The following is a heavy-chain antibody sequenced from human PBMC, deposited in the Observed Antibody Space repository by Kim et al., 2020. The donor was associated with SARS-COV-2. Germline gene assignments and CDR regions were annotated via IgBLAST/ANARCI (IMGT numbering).Heavy chain of an antibody. Sequence: SETLSLTCTVSGGSISSGGYYWSWIRQHPGKGLEWIGYIYYSGSTYYNPSLKSRVTISVDTSKNQFSLKLSSVTAADTAVYYCARRFIQYSGYVAEEGFDYWGQGTLVTVSS. CDR3: ARRFIQYSGYVAEEGFDY. D-gene: IGHD5-12*01. V-gene: IGHV4-31*03. CDR2: IYYSGST. CDR1: GGSISSGGYY. J-gene: IGHJ4*02.